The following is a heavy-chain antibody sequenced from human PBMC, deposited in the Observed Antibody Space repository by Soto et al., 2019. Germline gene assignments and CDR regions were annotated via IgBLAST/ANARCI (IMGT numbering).Heavy chain of an antibody. V-gene: IGHV4-34*01. CDR1: GGSFSGYY. D-gene: IGHD2-8*01. CDR3: AREPYCTNGVCYVSRYXDV. CDR2: INHSGST. Sequence: SETLSLTCAVYGGSFSGYYWSWIRQPPGKGLEWIGEINHSGSTNYNPSLKSRVTISVDTSKNQFSLKLSSVTAADTAVYYCAREPYCTNGVCYVSRYXDVWGKGTTVTVSS. J-gene: IGHJ6*03.